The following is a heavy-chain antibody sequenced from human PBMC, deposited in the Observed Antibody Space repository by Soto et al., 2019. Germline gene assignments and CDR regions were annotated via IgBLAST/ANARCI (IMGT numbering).Heavy chain of an antibody. Sequence: PSETLSLTCTVSGGSISSSRYLWGWIRQPPGERLEWIGSIYYSGSTYDNPSLKSRITISVDPSKNQFSLKLRSVTAADTAVYYCVRQAGGGRKYYGMDVWGQGTTVTVS. CDR1: GGSISSSRYL. D-gene: IGHD2-15*01. J-gene: IGHJ6*02. CDR3: VRQAGGGRKYYGMDV. CDR2: IYYSGST. V-gene: IGHV4-39*01.